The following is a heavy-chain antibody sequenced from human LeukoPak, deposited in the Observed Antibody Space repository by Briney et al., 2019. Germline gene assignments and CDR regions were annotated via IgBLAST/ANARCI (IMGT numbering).Heavy chain of an antibody. J-gene: IGHJ5*02. CDR3: ARTPYASSWYGRFDP. D-gene: IGHD6-13*01. CDR2: INTDGSST. Sequence: PGGTLRLFCAASGFTFSRYWMHWVRQAPGKGLVWVSHINTDGSSTNYADSVKGRFTISRDNAKNTLYLQMNSLRAEDTAVYYCARTPYASSWYGRFDPWGQGTLVTVSS. V-gene: IGHV3-74*01. CDR1: GFTFSRYW.